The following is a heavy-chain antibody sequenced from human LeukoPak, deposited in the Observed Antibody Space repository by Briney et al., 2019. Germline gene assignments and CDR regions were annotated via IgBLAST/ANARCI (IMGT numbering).Heavy chain of an antibody. CDR2: INHSGST. J-gene: IGHJ5*02. CDR3: TRDLSTPGINWFDP. D-gene: IGHD2-2*01. V-gene: IGHV4-34*01. Sequence: SETLTLTCAVYGDSFSAYSWNWIRQSPGKGLEWVGEINHSGSTNYTPSHKRRVTIAVDTSKNQTSKRQFSLKLNSVTAAGTAVYYCTRDLSTPGINWFDPWGQGTLVTVSS. CDR1: GDSFSAYS.